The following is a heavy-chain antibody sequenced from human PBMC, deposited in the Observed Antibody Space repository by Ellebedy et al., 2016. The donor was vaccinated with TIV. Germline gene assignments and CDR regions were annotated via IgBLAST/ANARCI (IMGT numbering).Heavy chain of an antibody. CDR1: GDTVSAITAA. J-gene: IGHJ3*02. D-gene: IGHD3-10*01. Sequence: LRLSCAISGDTVSAITAAWDWFRQFPSRGLEWLGRTYYRSKWNNDYSESVKSRISIKSDTSKNHFSLQLTSVSPEDTAMYYCARGNYYGTGRPRAFDIWGQGTMVTVSS. V-gene: IGHV6-1*01. CDR2: TYYRSKWNN. CDR3: ARGNYYGTGRPRAFDI.